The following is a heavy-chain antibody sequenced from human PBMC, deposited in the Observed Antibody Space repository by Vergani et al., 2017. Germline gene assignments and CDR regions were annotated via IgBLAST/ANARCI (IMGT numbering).Heavy chain of an antibody. CDR1: GGSISSYY. J-gene: IGHJ3*02. CDR2: IYYSGST. V-gene: IGHV4-59*01. Sequence: QVQLQESGPGLVKPSETLSLTCTVSGGSISSYYWSWIRQPPGKGLEWIGYIYYSGSTNYNPSLKSRVTISVDTSKNQFSLKLSSVTAVDTAVYYCARAYGYSYGSVSAFDIWGQGTMVTVSS. D-gene: IGHD5-18*01. CDR3: ARAYGYSYGSVSAFDI.